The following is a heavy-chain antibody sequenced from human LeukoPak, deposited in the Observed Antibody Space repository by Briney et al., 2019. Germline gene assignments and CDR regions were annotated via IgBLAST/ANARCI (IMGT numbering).Heavy chain of an antibody. J-gene: IGHJ4*02. D-gene: IGHD6-6*01. CDR1: GFTFSSYP. Sequence: GGSLRLSCVVSGFTFSSYPMSWVRQAPGKGLEWVSVISESGDVTHYADSMKGRFTISRDNTKNTLNLQMNSLRDEDTAIYYCARDSSHYLGSSDYWGQGTLVAVSS. CDR3: ARDSSHYLGSSDY. CDR2: ISESGDVT. V-gene: IGHV3-23*01.